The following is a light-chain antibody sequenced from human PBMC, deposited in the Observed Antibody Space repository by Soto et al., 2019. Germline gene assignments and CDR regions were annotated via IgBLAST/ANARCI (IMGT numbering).Light chain of an antibody. CDR3: QQFANSLYT. V-gene: IGKV3-20*01. CDR1: QSVSSTY. Sequence: ESGLTQSPGTLSLSPGERATLSCRASQSVSSTYLAWYQQKPGQAPRLLIYGASNRATGIPDRFSGSGSGTDFTLTISRLEPEDFAVYYCQQFANSLYTFGQGTKLEI. CDR2: GAS. J-gene: IGKJ2*01.